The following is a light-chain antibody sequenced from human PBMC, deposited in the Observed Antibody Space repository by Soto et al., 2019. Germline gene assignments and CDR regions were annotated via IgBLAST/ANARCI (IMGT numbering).Light chain of an antibody. CDR1: QSLSSN. V-gene: IGKV3-15*01. Sequence: EIVLTQSPATLSASPGDRATLSCRASQSLSSNLAWYQQRPGQAPRLLIYCASIRATGIPARFIGSGSGTEFTLTISSLQSEDFAVYYCQQYINWPRTFGQGTQVDIK. CDR3: QQYINWPRT. J-gene: IGKJ1*01. CDR2: CAS.